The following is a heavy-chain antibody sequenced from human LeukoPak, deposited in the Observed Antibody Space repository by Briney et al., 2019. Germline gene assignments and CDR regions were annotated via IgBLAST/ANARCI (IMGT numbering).Heavy chain of an antibody. V-gene: IGHV3-53*01. J-gene: IGHJ6*02. CDR1: GFTFSSYA. CDR2: IYSGGST. CDR3: ARVNTDYYYYGMDV. Sequence: PGGSLRLSCAASGFTFSSYAITWVRQAPGKGLEWVSVIYSGGSTYYADSVKGRFTISRDNSKNTLYLQMNSLRAEDTAVYYCARVNTDYYYYGMDVWGQGTTVTVSS. D-gene: IGHD4-17*01.